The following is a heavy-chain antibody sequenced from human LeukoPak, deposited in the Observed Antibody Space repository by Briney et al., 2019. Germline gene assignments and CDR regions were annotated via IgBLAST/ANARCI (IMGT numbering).Heavy chain of an antibody. CDR3: TKGYYEPFDV. D-gene: IGHD3-16*01. Sequence: PGGSLRLSCAASGFTFDNYAMHWVRHAPGKGLEWIGCVSDTGRTTYNPSLKSRLTISVDTSKRQFSLTLTSLTAADTAVYYCTKGYYEPFDVWGQGILVTVSS. J-gene: IGHJ4*02. CDR1: GFTFDNYA. CDR2: VSDTGRT. V-gene: IGHV4-59*01.